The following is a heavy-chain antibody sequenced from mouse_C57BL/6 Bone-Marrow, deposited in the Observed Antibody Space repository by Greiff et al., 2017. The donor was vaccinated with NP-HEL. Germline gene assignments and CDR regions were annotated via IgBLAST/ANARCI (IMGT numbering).Heavy chain of an antibody. Sequence: VQLQQSGGGLVKPGGSLKLSCAASGFTFSDYGMHWVRQAPEKGLEWVAYISSGSSTIYYADTVKGRFTISRDNAKNTLFLQMTSLRSEDTAMYYCARPHPFAYWGQGTLVTVSA. V-gene: IGHV5-17*01. CDR1: GFTFSDYG. J-gene: IGHJ3*01. CDR2: ISSGSSTI. CDR3: ARPHPFAY.